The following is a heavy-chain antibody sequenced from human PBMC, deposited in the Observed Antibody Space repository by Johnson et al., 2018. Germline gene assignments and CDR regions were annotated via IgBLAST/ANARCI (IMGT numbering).Heavy chain of an antibody. J-gene: IGHJ6*03. CDR2: IYYSGST. CDR3: ARGPTVVYYYYYMDV. CDR1: GGSISSYY. D-gene: IGHD4-23*01. Sequence: QVQLQESGPGLVKPSETLSLTCTVSGGSISSYYWSWIRQPPGKGLEWIGYIYYSGSTNYNPSLKSRVTISVDTSKNQFSLKLSSVTAADTAVYYCARGPTVVYYYYYMDVWGKGTTVTVSS. V-gene: IGHV4-59*01.